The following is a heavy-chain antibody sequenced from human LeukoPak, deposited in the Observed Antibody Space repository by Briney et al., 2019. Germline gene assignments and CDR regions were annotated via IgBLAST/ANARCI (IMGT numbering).Heavy chain of an antibody. J-gene: IGHJ6*03. CDR3: TKNYYGSGSYLYYYYYYMDV. Sequence: ASVKVSCKASGGTFSSYAISWVRQAPGQGLEWMGGIIPIFGTANYAQKFQGRVTITADESTSTAYMELSRLRSDDTAVYYCTKNYYGSGSYLYYYYYYMDVWGKGTTVTVSS. V-gene: IGHV1-69*13. CDR1: GGTFSSYA. CDR2: IIPIFGTA. D-gene: IGHD3-10*01.